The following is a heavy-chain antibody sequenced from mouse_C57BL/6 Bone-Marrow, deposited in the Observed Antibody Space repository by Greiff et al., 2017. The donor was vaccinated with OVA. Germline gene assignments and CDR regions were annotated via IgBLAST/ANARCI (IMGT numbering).Heavy chain of an antibody. CDR1: GFNIKDDY. CDR2: IDPENGGT. V-gene: IGHV14-4*01. D-gene: IGHD1-1*01. J-gene: IGHJ4*01. CDR3: TRHYYGRLYAGDY. Sequence: EVQLQQSGAELVRPGASVKLSCTASGFNIKDDYMPWVKQRPEQGLEWIGCIDPENGGTDYASKFQGKATLTADTSSNTAYLQLSSLTSEDTAVYYCTRHYYGRLYAGDYWGQGTSVTVSS.